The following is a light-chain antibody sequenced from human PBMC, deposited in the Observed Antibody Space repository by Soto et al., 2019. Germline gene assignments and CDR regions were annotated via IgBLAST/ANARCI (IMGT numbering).Light chain of an antibody. V-gene: IGKV1-9*01. CDR3: QQYNTFWT. CDR1: QGISTY. CDR2: AAS. J-gene: IGKJ1*01. Sequence: IQLTQSPSSLSASVGDRVTITCRASQGISTYLAWYQQKPGKAPKLLIYAASTLQSGVPSRFSGSGSGTEFTLTISSLQPDDVATYYCQQYNTFWTFGQGTKVDIK.